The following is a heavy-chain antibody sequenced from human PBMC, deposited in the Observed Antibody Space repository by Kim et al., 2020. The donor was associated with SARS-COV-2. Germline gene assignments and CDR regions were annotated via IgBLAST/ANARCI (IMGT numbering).Heavy chain of an antibody. CDR3: ARENVVVVAAAYYYYGMDV. V-gene: IGHV3-30*07. D-gene: IGHD2-15*01. J-gene: IGHJ6*02. Sequence: GRFTISRDNSKNTLYLQMNSLRAEDTAVYYCARENVVVVAAAYYYYGMDVWGQGTTVTVSS.